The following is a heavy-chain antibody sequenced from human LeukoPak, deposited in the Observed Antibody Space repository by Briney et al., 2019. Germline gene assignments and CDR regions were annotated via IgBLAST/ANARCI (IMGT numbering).Heavy chain of an antibody. D-gene: IGHD6-13*01. CDR2: INSDGAGT. Sequence: GGSLRLPSEVSGFTFITNRMHCFLQAPGKGLLWFSYINSDGAGTMYADSVKDRFTVSRDNAKNTLYLQMNSLRAEDTAVYYCARDDVSWYSGIDYWGQGVLVTVSS. J-gene: IGHJ4*02. CDR1: GFTFITNR. V-gene: IGHV3-74*03. CDR3: ARDDVSWYSGIDY.